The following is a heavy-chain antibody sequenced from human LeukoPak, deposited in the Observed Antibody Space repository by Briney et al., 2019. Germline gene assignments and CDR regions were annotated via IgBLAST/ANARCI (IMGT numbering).Heavy chain of an antibody. CDR3: ARAGLCNYGPLY. J-gene: IGHJ4*02. CDR2: ISSSSSYI. D-gene: IGHD3-10*01. V-gene: IGHV3-21*01. CDR1: GFTFSSYS. Sequence: GGSLRLSCAASGFTFSSYSMNWVRQAPGKGLEWVSSISSSSSYIYYADSVKGRFTISRDNAKNSLYLQMNSLRAEDTAVYYCARAGLCNYGPLYWGQGTLVTVSS.